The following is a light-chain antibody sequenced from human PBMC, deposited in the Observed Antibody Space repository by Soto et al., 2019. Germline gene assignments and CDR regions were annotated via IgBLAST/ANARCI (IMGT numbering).Light chain of an antibody. V-gene: IGKV1-27*01. CDR1: QDISNY. CDR2: AAS. J-gene: IGKJ1*01. Sequence: DIQMTQSPSSLSASVGDRVTITCRATQDISNYLAWYQQKPGKDPNLLIYAASTLQSGVPSRFSGSGSGTDFTLTISGLQPEDVATYYCQKYNSAPPWTFGQGTKVEI. CDR3: QKYNSAPPWT.